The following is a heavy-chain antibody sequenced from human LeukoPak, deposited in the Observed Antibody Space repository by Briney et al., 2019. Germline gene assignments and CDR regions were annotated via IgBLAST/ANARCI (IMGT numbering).Heavy chain of an antibody. CDR3: ARFSTRGWHFDY. Sequence: GASVTVSYKPSAYTFTDYYLYWVRQAPGQGLEWMGWIIPNSGGTDYAQRFQGRVTMTRDTSITTAYMELSSLRSDDTAVYYCARFSTRGWHFDYWGQGTLGTVSS. CDR1: AYTFTDYY. V-gene: IGHV1-2*02. J-gene: IGHJ4*02. CDR2: IIPNSGGT. D-gene: IGHD6-19*01.